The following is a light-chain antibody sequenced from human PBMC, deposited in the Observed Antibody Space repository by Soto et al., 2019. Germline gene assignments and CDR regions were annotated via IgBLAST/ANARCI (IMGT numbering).Light chain of an antibody. V-gene: IGKV1-27*01. CDR3: QNCKSAVFT. CDR1: QDIENY. CDR2: GAT. Sequence: DIQLTQSPSSLSASVGDRVTITCRASQDIENYLAWYQQRPGKVPKLLIYGATTLQQGVPSRFSGSGSGTDFTLTISSLQPEDVATYYSQNCKSAVFTFGPGTKVDTK. J-gene: IGKJ3*01.